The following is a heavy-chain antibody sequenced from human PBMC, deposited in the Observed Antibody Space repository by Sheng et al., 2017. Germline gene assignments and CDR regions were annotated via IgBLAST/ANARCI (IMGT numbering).Heavy chain of an antibody. V-gene: IGHV3-30*01. CDR1: GFTFSSYA. Sequence: QVQLVESGGGVVQPGRSLRLSCAASGFTFSSYAMHWVRQAPGKGLEWVAVISYDGSNKYYADSVKGRFTISRDNSKNTLYLQMNSLRAEDTAVYYCARDVVATIVSGMDVWGQGTTVTV. D-gene: IGHD5-12*01. CDR3: ARDVVATIVSGMDV. CDR2: ISYDGSNK. J-gene: IGHJ6*02.